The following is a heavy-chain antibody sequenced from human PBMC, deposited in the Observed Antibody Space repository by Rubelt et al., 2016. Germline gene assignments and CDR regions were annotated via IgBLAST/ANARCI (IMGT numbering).Heavy chain of an antibody. CDR1: GYTFTGYY. V-gene: IGHV1-2*06. CDR3: ARESSSGWYIDY. J-gene: IGHJ4*02. D-gene: IGHD6-19*01. Sequence: QVQLVQSGAEVKKPGASVKVSCKASGYTFTGYYMHWVRQAPGQGLEWVGRINPNSGGTNYAQKLQGRVTMTRTTSITKAYMERSRLRSDETAVFYCARESSSGWYIDYWGQGTLVTVSS. CDR2: INPNSGGT.